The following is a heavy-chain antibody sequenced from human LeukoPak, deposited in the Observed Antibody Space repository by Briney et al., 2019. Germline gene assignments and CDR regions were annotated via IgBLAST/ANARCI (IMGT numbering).Heavy chain of an antibody. CDR2: ISYDGSNK. Sequence: GRSLRLSCAASGFTFSSYAMHWVRQAPGKGLEWVAVISYDGSNKYYADSVKGRFTISRDNSKNTLYLQMNSLRAEDTAVYYCAREPPTMHVTLKYMDVWGKGTTVTVSS. D-gene: IGHD2-2*01. CDR1: GFTFSSYA. J-gene: IGHJ6*03. V-gene: IGHV3-30-3*01. CDR3: AREPPTMHVTLKYMDV.